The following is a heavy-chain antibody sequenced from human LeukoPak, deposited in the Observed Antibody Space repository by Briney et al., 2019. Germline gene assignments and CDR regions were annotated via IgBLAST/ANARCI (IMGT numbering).Heavy chain of an antibody. D-gene: IGHD2-15*01. Sequence: PGGSLRLSCAASEFSVGSNYMTWVRQAPGKGLEWVSLIYSGGSTYYADSVKGRFTISRDNSKNTLYLQMNSLSAADTAMYYCAKDLRYCSGSRCYWPDGVFDYWGQGTLVTVSS. CDR3: AKDLRYCSGSRCYWPDGVFDY. CDR2: IYSGGST. V-gene: IGHV3-66*01. J-gene: IGHJ4*02. CDR1: EFSVGSNY.